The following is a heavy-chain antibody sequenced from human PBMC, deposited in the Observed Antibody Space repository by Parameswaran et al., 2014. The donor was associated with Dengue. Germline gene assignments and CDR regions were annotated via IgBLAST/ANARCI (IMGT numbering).Heavy chain of an antibody. D-gene: IGHD3-22*01. CDR3: ARYYDSSGYARGDAFDI. Sequence: WVRQAPGQGLEWMGWINPNSGGTNYAQKFQGWVTMTRDTSISTAYMELSRLRSDDTAVYYCARYYDSSGYARGDAFDIWGQGTMVTVSS. J-gene: IGHJ3*02. V-gene: IGHV1-2*04. CDR2: INPNSGGT.